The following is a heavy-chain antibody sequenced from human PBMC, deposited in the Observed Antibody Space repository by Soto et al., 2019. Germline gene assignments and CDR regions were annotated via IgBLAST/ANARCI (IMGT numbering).Heavy chain of an antibody. V-gene: IGHV1-2*02. CDR2: INPNSGGT. D-gene: IGHD3-3*01. J-gene: IGHJ4*02. CDR1: GYTFTGYY. Sequence: GASVKVSCKAPGYTFTGYYMHWVRQAPGQGLEWMGWINPNSGGTNYAQKFQGRVTMTRDTSISTAYMELSRLRSDDTAVYYCARVGGLEWLLYTQYYFDYWGQGTLVTVSS. CDR3: ARVGGLEWLLYTQYYFDY.